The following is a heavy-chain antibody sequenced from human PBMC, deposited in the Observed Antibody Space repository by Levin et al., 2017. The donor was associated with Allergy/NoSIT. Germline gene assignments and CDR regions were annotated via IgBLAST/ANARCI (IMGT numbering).Heavy chain of an antibody. V-gene: IGHV3-48*01. CDR2: ISSSSSTI. CDR1: GFTFSSYS. Sequence: GGSLRLSCAASGFTFSSYSMNWVRQAPGKGLEWVSYISSSSSTIYYADSVKGRFTISRDNAKNSLYLQMNSLRAEDTAVYYCARQKDYYDSSGYYYGDGGDAFDIWGQGTMVTVSS. D-gene: IGHD3-22*01. CDR3: ARQKDYYDSSGYYYGDGGDAFDI. J-gene: IGHJ3*02.